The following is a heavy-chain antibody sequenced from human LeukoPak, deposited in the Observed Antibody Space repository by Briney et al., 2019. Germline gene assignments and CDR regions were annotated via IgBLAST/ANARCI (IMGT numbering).Heavy chain of an antibody. CDR3: AKVGGYDNWFDP. V-gene: IGHV3-23*01. J-gene: IGHJ5*02. D-gene: IGHD5-12*01. CDR1: GFTFSSYA. CDR2: ISGSSGST. Sequence: GGSLRLSCAASGFTFSSYAMSWVRQAPGKGLEWVSAISGSSGSTYYADSVKGRFTISRDNSKNTLYLQMNSLGAEDTAVYYCAKVGGYDNWFDPWGQGTLVTVSS.